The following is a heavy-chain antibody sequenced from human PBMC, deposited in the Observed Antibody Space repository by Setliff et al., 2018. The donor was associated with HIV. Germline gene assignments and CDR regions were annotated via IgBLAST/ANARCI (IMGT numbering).Heavy chain of an antibody. D-gene: IGHD3-22*01. J-gene: IGHJ6*03. V-gene: IGHV5-51*01. CDR1: GYSFSNYY. CDR3: VRLFKGGRHYYDSSGYLSCMDV. CDR2: IYPGDFDT. Sequence: GESLKISCKGSGYSFSNYYIGWVRQMPGKGLECMGVIYPGDFDTRYSPSFQGQVTISADKSISTAYLQWSSLKASDTAIYYCVRLFKGGRHYYDSSGYLSCMDVWVKGTTVTVSS.